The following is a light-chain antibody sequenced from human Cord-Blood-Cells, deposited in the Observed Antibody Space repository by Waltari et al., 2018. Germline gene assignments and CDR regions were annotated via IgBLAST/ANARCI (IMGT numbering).Light chain of an antibody. CDR2: EVS. V-gene: IGLV2-8*01. CDR1: SSAVGGYNY. CDR3: SSYAGSNNLV. J-gene: IGLJ2*01. Sequence: QSALTQPPSASGSPGQSVTISCTGTSSAVGGYNYVSWYQQHPGKAPKLVIYEVSKPPSGVPDLFSGSKSGNTASLTVSGLHAEDEADYYCSSYAGSNNLVFGGGTKLTVL.